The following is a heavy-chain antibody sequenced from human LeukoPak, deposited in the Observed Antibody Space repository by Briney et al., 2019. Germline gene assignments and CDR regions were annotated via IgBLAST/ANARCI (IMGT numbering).Heavy chain of an antibody. Sequence: PSETLSLTCAVYGGSFSGYYWSWIRQPPGKGLEWIGEINHRGSTNYNPSLKSRVTISVDTSKNQFSLKLSSVTAADTAVYYCARAGVESFDYWGQGTLVTVSS. J-gene: IGHJ4*02. CDR3: ARAGVESFDY. CDR1: GGSFSGYY. V-gene: IGHV4-34*01. D-gene: IGHD3-3*01. CDR2: INHRGST.